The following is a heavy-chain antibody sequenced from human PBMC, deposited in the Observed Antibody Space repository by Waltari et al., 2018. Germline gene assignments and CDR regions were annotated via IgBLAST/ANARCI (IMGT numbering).Heavy chain of an antibody. D-gene: IGHD2-2*01. V-gene: IGHV3-30*01. CDR3: ARGLPLGYCSSTSCADIDY. CDR2: ISYDGSNK. CDR1: GFPFSTYA. J-gene: IGHJ4*02. Sequence: QVPLVESGGGVVQPGRSLRLSCAASGFPFSTYALHWVRQAPGTGLEWVAVISYDGSNKYYADSVKGRFTISRDNSKNTLYLQMNSLRAEDTAVYYCARGLPLGYCSSTSCADIDYWGQGTLVTVSS.